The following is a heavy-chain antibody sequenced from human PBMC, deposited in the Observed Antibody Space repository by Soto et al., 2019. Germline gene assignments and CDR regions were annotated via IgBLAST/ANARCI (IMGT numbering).Heavy chain of an antibody. CDR1: GYSFSNYW. V-gene: IGHV5-51*01. CDR3: ARHGSISGRKNWFDP. J-gene: IGHJ5*02. D-gene: IGHD1-1*01. CDR2: IYPDDSDT. Sequence: GESLKISCKGSGYSFSNYWIGWVRQMPGKGLEWMGIIYPDDSDTRYSPSFQGQVTISADKSISTAYLQWSSLKASDTAMYYCARHGSISGRKNWFDPWGQGTLVTVSS.